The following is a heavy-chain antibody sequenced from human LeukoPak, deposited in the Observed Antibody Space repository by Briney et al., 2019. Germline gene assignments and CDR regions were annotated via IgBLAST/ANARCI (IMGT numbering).Heavy chain of an antibody. J-gene: IGHJ3*02. V-gene: IGHV1-24*01. Sequence: ASVKVSCKVSGYTLTELSMHWVRQAPGKGLEWMGGFDPEDGETIYAQKFQGRVTMTEDTSTDTAYMELSSLRSEDTAVYYCATATAYLYARFGDAFDIWGQGTMVTVSS. CDR1: GYTLTELS. CDR2: FDPEDGET. CDR3: ATATAYLYARFGDAFDI. D-gene: IGHD2-8*01.